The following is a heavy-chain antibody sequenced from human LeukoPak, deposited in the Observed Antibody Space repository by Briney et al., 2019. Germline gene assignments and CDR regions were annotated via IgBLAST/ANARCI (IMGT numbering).Heavy chain of an antibody. CDR3: ARDLPYYYGSGSYEAEY. D-gene: IGHD3-10*01. V-gene: IGHV3-21*01. J-gene: IGHJ4*02. Sequence: PGGSLRLSCTASGFSFSAYSMNWVRQAPGKGLQWVSSISGTSTYIYYADSVRGRFTISRDNTKNSLYLQMNSLRAEDTAVYYCARDLPYYYGSGSYEAEYWGQGTLVTVSS. CDR2: ISGTSTYI. CDR1: GFSFSAYS.